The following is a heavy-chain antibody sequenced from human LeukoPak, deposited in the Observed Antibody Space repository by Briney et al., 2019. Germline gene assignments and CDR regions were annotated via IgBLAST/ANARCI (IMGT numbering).Heavy chain of an antibody. V-gene: IGHV3-7*01. CDR2: LKQDGSEK. D-gene: IGHD3-10*01. J-gene: IGHJ6*02. CDR3: ARDLRNMVRGRTGYYYGMDV. CDR1: GFTFTNYW. Sequence: GGSLRLSCAASGFTFTNYWMNWVRQAPGKGLEWVANLKQDGSEKNYVDSVKGRFTISRDNSKNTLYLQMNSLRAEDTAVYYCARDLRNMVRGRTGYYYGMDVWGQGTTVTVSS.